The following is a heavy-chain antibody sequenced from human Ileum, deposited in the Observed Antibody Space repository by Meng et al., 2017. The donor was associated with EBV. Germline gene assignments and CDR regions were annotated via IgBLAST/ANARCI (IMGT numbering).Heavy chain of an antibody. J-gene: IGHJ4*02. CDR2: TSHSGST. CDR3: ASSDYYRSDY. D-gene: IGHD3-22*01. CDR1: GGSISRSDW. V-gene: IGHV4-4*02. Sequence: QGSGPGLVKPSGSRFLTWAVSGGSISRSDWWSWVRQPPGKGLEWIGETSHSGSTNYSPSLKSRVTISLDKSKNQLSLKLNSVTAADTAVYYCASSDYYRSDYWGQGTLVTVSS.